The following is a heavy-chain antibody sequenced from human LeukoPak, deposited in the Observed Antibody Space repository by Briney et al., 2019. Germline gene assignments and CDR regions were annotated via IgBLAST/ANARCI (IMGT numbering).Heavy chain of an antibody. Sequence: VASVKVSCKASGYTFTSYYMHWVRQAPGQGLEWMGIINPSGGSTSYAQKFQGRVTMTRDMSTSTVYMELSSLRSDDTAVYYCARAYYYGSGIRWFDPWGQGTLVTVSS. CDR3: ARAYYYGSGIRWFDP. V-gene: IGHV1-46*01. CDR1: GYTFTSYY. D-gene: IGHD3-10*01. CDR2: INPSGGST. J-gene: IGHJ5*02.